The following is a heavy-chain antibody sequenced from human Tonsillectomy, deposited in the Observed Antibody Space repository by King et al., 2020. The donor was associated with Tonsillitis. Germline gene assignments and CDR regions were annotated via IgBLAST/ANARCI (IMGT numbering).Heavy chain of an antibody. Sequence: VQLVESGAEVKKPGESLKISCQGSGYSFTNYWIGWVRQMPGKGLEWMGIIYPGDSDTRYSPSFQGQVTISTDKSISIAYLQWSSLKASDTAMYYCASQGGLRWQTRKYFDYWGQGTLVTVSS. CDR2: IYPGDSDT. CDR1: GYSFTNYW. J-gene: IGHJ4*02. CDR3: ASQGGLRWQTRKYFDY. V-gene: IGHV5-51*01. D-gene: IGHD4-23*01.